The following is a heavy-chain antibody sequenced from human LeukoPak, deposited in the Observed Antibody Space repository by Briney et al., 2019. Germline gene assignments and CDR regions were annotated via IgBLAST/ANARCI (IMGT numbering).Heavy chain of an antibody. CDR3: ASPVYYYDSSGYYYGLGVWDV. V-gene: IGHV4-39*01. CDR2: IYYSGST. Sequence: SSETLSLTCTVSGGSISSSSYYWGWIRQPPGKGLEWIGSIYYSGSTYYNPSLKSRVTIPVDTSKNQFSLKLSSVTAADTAVYYCASPVYYYDSSGYYYGLGVWDVWGKGTTVTVSS. J-gene: IGHJ6*04. D-gene: IGHD3-22*01. CDR1: GGSISSSSYY.